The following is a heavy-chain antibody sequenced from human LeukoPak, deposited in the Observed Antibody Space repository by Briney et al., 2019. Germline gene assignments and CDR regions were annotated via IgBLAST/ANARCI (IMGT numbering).Heavy chain of an antibody. CDR3: ARDRAVTQDWVEFDP. D-gene: IGHD4-17*01. CDR1: GFTFSDYY. Sequence: GGSLRLSCAASGFTFSDYYMSWIRQAPGKGLEWVSLIRDSGETFYADSVKGRFTISRDNSKNTMYLQMYRLRVEDTAVYFCARDRAVTQDWVEFDPWGQGTLVTVSS. CDR2: IRDSGET. V-gene: IGHV3-66*03. J-gene: IGHJ5*02.